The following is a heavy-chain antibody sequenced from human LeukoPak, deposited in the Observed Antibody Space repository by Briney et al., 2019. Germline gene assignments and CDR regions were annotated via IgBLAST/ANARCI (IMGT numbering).Heavy chain of an antibody. CDR1: GFTFSSYA. D-gene: IGHD4-17*01. V-gene: IGHV3-64*01. CDR3: AKARLTVTHVDY. Sequence: GGSLRLSCAASGFTFSSYAMHWVRQAPGKGLEYVSAISSNGGSTYYANSVKGRFTISRDNSKNTLYLQMNSLRAEDTAVYYCAKARLTVTHVDYWGQGTLVTVSS. J-gene: IGHJ4*02. CDR2: ISSNGGST.